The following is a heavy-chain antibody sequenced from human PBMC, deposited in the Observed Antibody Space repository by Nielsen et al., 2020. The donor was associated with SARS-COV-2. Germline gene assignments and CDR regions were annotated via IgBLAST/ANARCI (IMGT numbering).Heavy chain of an antibody. CDR3: ARVSGSYPYFDY. Sequence: WIRQPPGKGLEWIGCIYYSGSTYYNPSLKSRVTISVDTSKNQFSLKLSSVTAADTAVYYCARVSGSYPYFDYWGQGTLVTVSS. D-gene: IGHD1-26*01. V-gene: IGHV4-31*02. CDR2: IYYSGST. J-gene: IGHJ4*02.